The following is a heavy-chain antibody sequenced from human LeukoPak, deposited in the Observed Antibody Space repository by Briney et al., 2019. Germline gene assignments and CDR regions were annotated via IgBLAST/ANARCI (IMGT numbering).Heavy chain of an antibody. V-gene: IGHV3-7*01. CDR2: IKQDGSEK. CDR3: AGEGEGGDLRDGGYHYYYMDV. CDR1: GFTFSSYW. Sequence: PGGSLRLSCAASGFTFSSYWMSWVRQAPGKGLEWVANIKQDGSEKYYVDSVKGRFTISRDNAKNSLYLQMNSLRAEDTAVYYCAGEGEGGDLRDGGYHYYYMDVWGKGTTVTISS. D-gene: IGHD3-16*01. J-gene: IGHJ6*03.